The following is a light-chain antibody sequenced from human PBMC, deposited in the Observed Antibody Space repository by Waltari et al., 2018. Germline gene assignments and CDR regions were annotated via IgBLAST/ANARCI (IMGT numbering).Light chain of an antibody. V-gene: IGKV1-9*01. Sequence: DIQLTQSPSFLSASVGDRVTISCRAGQDISSYLAWYQQKPGEAPKHLIYAASTLQSGVPSRFSGSGSGTEFTLTISSLQPEDFAAYYCQQLNVYPLTFGGGSKVEIK. CDR3: QQLNVYPLT. J-gene: IGKJ4*01. CDR1: QDISSY. CDR2: AAS.